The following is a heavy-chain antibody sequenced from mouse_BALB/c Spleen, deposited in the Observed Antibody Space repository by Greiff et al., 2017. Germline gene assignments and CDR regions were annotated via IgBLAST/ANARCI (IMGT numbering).Heavy chain of an antibody. D-gene: IGHD3-3*01. CDR2: IDPANGNT. Sequence: EVQGVESGAELVKPGASVKLSCTASGFNIKDTYMHWVKQRPEQGLEWIGRIDPANGNTKYDPKFQGKATITADTSSNTAYLQLSSLTSEDTAVYYCARGTAGDAMDYWGQGTSVTVSS. CDR3: ARGTAGDAMDY. V-gene: IGHV14-3*02. J-gene: IGHJ4*01. CDR1: GFNIKDTY.